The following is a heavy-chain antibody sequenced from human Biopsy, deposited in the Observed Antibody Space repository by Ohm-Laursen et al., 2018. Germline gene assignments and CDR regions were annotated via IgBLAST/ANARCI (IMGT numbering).Heavy chain of an antibody. CDR2: IFYRGST. J-gene: IGHJ5*02. V-gene: IGHV4-39*01. CDR3: GRDYDTSGYYYVS. D-gene: IGHD3-22*01. CDR1: GGSISNNNYY. Sequence: GTLSLTCTVSGGSISNNNYYWGWIRQPPGKGLEWIGSIFYRGSTHYKPSLKSRVNISVDTSKNQFSLKLNSVTAADTAVYYCGRDYDTSGYYYVSWGQGTLVTVSS.